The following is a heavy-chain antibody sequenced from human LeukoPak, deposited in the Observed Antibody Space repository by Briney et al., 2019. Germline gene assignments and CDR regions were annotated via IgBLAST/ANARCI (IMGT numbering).Heavy chain of an antibody. V-gene: IGHV3-7*01. CDR2: IKQDGSEK. CDR1: GFTFSSYS. D-gene: IGHD2-15*01. CDR3: ASEGYCSGGICAFDY. Sequence: GGSLRLSCAASGFTFSSYSMNWVRQAPGKGLEWVAKIKQDGSEKYYVDSVKGRFTISRDNAKNSLYLQMNYLRAEDTAVYYCASEGYCSGGICAFDYWGQGTLVIVSS. J-gene: IGHJ4*02.